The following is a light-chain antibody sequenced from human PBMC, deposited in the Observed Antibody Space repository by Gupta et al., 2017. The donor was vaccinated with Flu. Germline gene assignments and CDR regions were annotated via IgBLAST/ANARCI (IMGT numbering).Light chain of an antibody. CDR1: QGVSTSY. J-gene: IGKJ2*03. CDR2: GTS. CDR3: QQVGGSPLFS. Sequence: EIILTQSPGTLSLSPGERATLSCRASQGVSTSYLAWYQKKPGQAPRLLIYGTSSRATGIPDRYSGSGSGTDFTLTISRLEPEDFAVYYCQQVGGSPLFSFGQGTKLEIK. V-gene: IGKV3-20*01.